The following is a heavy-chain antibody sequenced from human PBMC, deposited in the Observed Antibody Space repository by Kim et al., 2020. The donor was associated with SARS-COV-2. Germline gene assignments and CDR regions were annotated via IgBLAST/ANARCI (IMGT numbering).Heavy chain of an antibody. J-gene: IGHJ5*02. V-gene: IGHV1-69*13. CDR1: GGTFSSYA. CDR3: AREEDYYDSSGYYYVRYNWFDP. D-gene: IGHD3-22*01. CDR2: IIPIFDTA. Sequence: SVKVSCKASGGTFSSYAISWVRQAPGQGLEWMGGIIPIFDTANYAQKFQGRVTITADESTSTAYMELSSLRSEDTAVYYCAREEDYYDSSGYYYVRYNWFDPWGQGTLVTVSS.